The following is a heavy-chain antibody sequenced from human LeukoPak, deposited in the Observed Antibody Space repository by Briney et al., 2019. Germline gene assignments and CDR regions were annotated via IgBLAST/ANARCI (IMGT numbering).Heavy chain of an antibody. CDR1: GYSFTNYW. V-gene: IGHV5-51*01. CDR2: IYPGDSDT. CDR3: ARHAGSGRKDGYNR. J-gene: IGHJ4*02. D-gene: IGHD5-24*01. Sequence: GESLKISCEGSGYSFTNYWTAWVRQMPGKGLEWMGIIYPGDSDTRYSPSFQGQVTISADKSINTAYLQWSSLKASDTAVYYCARHAGSGRKDGYNRWGQGTLVTVSS.